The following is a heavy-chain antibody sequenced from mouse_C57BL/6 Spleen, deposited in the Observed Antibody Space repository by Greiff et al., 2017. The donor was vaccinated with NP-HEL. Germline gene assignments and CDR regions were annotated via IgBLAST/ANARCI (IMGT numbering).Heavy chain of an antibody. J-gene: IGHJ3*01. Sequence: VQLQESGPELVKPGASVKISCKASGYSFTSYYIHWVKQRPGQGLEWIGWIYPGSGNTKYNEKFKGKATLTADTSSSTAYMQLSSLTSEDSAVYYCARRGYDYDEEFAYWGQGTLVTVSA. V-gene: IGHV1-66*01. CDR3: ARRGYDYDEEFAY. CDR1: GYSFTSYY. CDR2: IYPGSGNT. D-gene: IGHD2-4*01.